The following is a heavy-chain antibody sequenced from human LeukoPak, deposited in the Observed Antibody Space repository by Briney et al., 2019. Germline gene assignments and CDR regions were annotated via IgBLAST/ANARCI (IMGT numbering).Heavy chain of an antibody. D-gene: IGHD3-10*01. CDR3: AREENYYGSGFDP. CDR2: IIPIFGTA. V-gene: IGHV1-69*13. Sequence: SVKVSCKASGGTFSSYAISWVRQAPGQGLEWMGGIIPIFGTANCAQKFQGRVTITADESTSTAYMELSSLRSEDTAVYYCAREENYYGSGFDPWGQGTLVTVSS. CDR1: GGTFSSYA. J-gene: IGHJ5*02.